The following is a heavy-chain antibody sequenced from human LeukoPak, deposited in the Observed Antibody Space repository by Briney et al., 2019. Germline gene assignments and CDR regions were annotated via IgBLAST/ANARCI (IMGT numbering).Heavy chain of an antibody. CDR1: GYTFTAYH. CDR3: ATEGSYFLTSFDH. D-gene: IGHD3-10*01. CDR2: INPRIDET. Sequence: GASVRVSCKTSGYTFTAYHIHWMRLAPGQGLEWMGWINPRIDETTFAPKFQGRVAMTTDTSLTPAYMELSSLTSDDTAVYFCATEGSYFLTSFDHWGLGTLVTVSS. J-gene: IGHJ4*02. V-gene: IGHV1-2*02.